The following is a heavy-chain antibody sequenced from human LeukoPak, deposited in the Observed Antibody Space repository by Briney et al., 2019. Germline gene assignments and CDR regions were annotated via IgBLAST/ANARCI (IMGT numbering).Heavy chain of an antibody. D-gene: IGHD3-10*01. CDR1: GYTFTSYY. Sequence: GASVKVSCKASGYTFTSYYMHWVRQAPGQELEWMGIINPSGGSTSYAQKFQGRGTMTRDTSTSTVYMEMSSLRYEDTAVYYCARVPMVRGVIGYYGMDVWGKGTTVTVSS. CDR2: INPSGGST. V-gene: IGHV1-46*01. J-gene: IGHJ6*04. CDR3: ARVPMVRGVIGYYGMDV.